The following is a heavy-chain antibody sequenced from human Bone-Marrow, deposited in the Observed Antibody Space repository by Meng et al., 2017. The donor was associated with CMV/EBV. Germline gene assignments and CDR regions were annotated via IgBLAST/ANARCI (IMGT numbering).Heavy chain of an antibody. J-gene: IGHJ6*02. CDR3: ARSRPAALPNYYYYGMDV. D-gene: IGHD2-2*01. Sequence: ASVKVSCKASGYTFTGYYMHWVRQAPGQGLEWMGWINPNSGGTNYAQKFQGRVTMTRDTSISTAYMELSRLRSDDTAVYYCARSRPAALPNYYYYGMDVWGQGPTVTVSS. CDR1: GYTFTGYY. V-gene: IGHV1-2*02. CDR2: INPNSGGT.